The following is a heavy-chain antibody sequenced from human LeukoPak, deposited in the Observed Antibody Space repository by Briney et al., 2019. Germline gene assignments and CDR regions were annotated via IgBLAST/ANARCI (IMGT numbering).Heavy chain of an antibody. D-gene: IGHD3-3*01. CDR1: GYTFTSYD. V-gene: IGHV1-8*03. CDR3: ARSGGIGFWSGYYSGDYYYYYMDV. J-gene: IGHJ6*03. Sequence: ASVKVSCKASGYTFTSYDINWVRQATGQGLEWMGWMNPNSGNTGYAQKFQGRVTITRNTSISTAYMELSSLRSEDTAVYYCARSGGIGFWSGYYSGDYYYYYMDVWGKGTTVTVSS. CDR2: MNPNSGNT.